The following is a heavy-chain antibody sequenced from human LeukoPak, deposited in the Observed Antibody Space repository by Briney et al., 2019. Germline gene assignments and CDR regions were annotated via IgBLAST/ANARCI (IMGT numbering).Heavy chain of an antibody. J-gene: IGHJ4*02. CDR2: INHSGST. CDR3: ARGGLGNPYYFDY. V-gene: IGHV4-34*01. Sequence: SETLSLTCTVSGGSISSYYWSWIRQPPGKGLEWIGEINHSGSTNYNPSLKSRVTISVDTSKNQFSLKLSSVTAADTAVYYCARGGLGNPYYFDYWGQGTLVTVSS. D-gene: IGHD7-27*01. CDR1: GGSISSYY.